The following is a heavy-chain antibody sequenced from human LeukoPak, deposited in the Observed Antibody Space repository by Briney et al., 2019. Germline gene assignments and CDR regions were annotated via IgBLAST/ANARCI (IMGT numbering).Heavy chain of an antibody. CDR1: GFTFSSYE. Sequence: GGSLRLSCAASGFTFSSYEMNWVRQAPGKGLEWVSYIASGGDANRFYSESVKGRFTVSRDNAKNSLYLHMNSLRAEDTGVYYCARRGTTTRGPAVLDVWGQGTTVTVSS. D-gene: IGHD1-26*01. J-gene: IGHJ6*02. CDR2: IASGGDANR. V-gene: IGHV3-48*03. CDR3: ARRGTTTRGPAVLDV.